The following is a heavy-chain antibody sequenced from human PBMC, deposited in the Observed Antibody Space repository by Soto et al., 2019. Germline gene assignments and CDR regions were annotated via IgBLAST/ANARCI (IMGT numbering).Heavy chain of an antibody. V-gene: IGHV4-39*01. Sequence: PSETLALTCTVSGGSIASSSYYWGWVRQPPGKGFEWIGNMRYSGETHSDPSLQSRVTISVDTPKSQFSLSLTSVTAADTAIYFCLWSLGPSTGIDDWGQGILVTVSS. CDR1: GGSIASSSYY. J-gene: IGHJ4*02. CDR2: MRYSGET. D-gene: IGHD3-10*01. CDR3: LWSLGPSTGIDD.